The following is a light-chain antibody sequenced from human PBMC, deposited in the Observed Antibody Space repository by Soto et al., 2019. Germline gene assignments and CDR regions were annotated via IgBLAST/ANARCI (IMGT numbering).Light chain of an antibody. CDR1: QSLANSF. CDR3: LQDHDDSWT. V-gene: IGKV3-20*01. Sequence: EFVLTQSPGTLSLSPGERATLSFKASQSLANSFIAWYQQKPGQAPRLLIYDTSSRASGIPDRFSGSGSGTDFTLTISRLETEDFATYYCLQDHDDSWTFGQGTKVDIK. J-gene: IGKJ1*01. CDR2: DTS.